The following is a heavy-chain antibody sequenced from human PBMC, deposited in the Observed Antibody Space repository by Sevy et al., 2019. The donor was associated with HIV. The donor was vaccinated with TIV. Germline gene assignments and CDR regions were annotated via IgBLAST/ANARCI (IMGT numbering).Heavy chain of an antibody. CDR2: ISSRGSTI. J-gene: IGHJ5*01. CDR3: AKAPTYYCVWSRYYIYGFDP. V-gene: IGHV3-11*01. D-gene: IGHD3-3*01. Sequence: GGSLRLSCAASGFTFSDYYMSWVRQAPGKGLEWVSSISSRGSTIYYADSVKGRYAISRDNAKNSLNLQMNSLIAEETAVNYWAKAPTYYCVWSRYYIYGFDPWGQGTLVTVSS. CDR1: GFTFSDYY.